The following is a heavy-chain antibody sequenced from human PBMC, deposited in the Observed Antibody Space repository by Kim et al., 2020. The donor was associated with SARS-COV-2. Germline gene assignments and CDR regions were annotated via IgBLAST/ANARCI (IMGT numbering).Heavy chain of an antibody. J-gene: IGHJ6*02. CDR2: ISGGAINK. V-gene: IGHV3-23*01. CDR1: GFPFDTYA. D-gene: IGHD5-18*01. Sequence: GGSLRLSCVASGFPFDTYAMSWVRQAPGKGLEWVSVISGGAINKFYADSVRGRFTISRDNAKDTLYLQMNSLRDEDTALYYCAKVVIMDGYNYFYYYAMAIWGRGTTVTVSS. CDR3: AKVVIMDGYNYFYYYAMAI.